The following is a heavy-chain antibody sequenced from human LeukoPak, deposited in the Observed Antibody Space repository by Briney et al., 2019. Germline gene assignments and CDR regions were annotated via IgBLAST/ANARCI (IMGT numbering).Heavy chain of an antibody. CDR3: AGSRDTATVPIFDY. Sequence: ASVKLSCKASGYTFTGYYMHWVRQAPGQGLEWMRWINHNSSGTNYEQKLHDRITMTRDTSISTAYMELSRLRSDDTAIYYCAGSRDTATVPIFDYWGQGTLVTVSS. CDR1: GYTFTGYY. D-gene: IGHD5-18*01. V-gene: IGHV1-2*02. J-gene: IGHJ4*02. CDR2: INHNSSGT.